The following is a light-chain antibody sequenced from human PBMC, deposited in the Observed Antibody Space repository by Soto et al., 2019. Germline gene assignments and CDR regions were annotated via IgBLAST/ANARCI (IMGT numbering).Light chain of an antibody. CDR2: VAS. CDR1: RSVSSDF. J-gene: IGKJ3*01. Sequence: EIVLPQSPAILSLSPGDRTTLSCRASRSVSSDFVDWYQQKPGQAPRLLIYVASSRATGHPDSFSGSVSGTDFSLTISRLAPEDFAVYDCQHEANNPPSATFGPGTKVDIK. CDR3: QHEANNPPSAT. V-gene: IGKV3-20*01.